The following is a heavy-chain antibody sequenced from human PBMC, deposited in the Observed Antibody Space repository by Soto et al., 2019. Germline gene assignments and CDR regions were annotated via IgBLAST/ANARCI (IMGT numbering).Heavy chain of an antibody. D-gene: IGHD3-10*01. V-gene: IGHV3-20*04. Sequence: EVQLVESGGGVVRPGGSLRLSCAASGFTFDDSGLNWVRQAPGKGLEWVSFINWNGDSTGYADSVKGRFTISRDNAKNYLYLQMNSLRAEDTALYYCARDVYGSGSHFDYWGQGALVTVSS. CDR1: GFTFDDSG. J-gene: IGHJ4*02. CDR3: ARDVYGSGSHFDY. CDR2: INWNGDST.